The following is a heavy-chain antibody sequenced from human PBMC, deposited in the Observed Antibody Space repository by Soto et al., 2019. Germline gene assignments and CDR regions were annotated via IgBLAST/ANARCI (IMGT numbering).Heavy chain of an antibody. V-gene: IGHV6-1*01. Sequence: SQTLTLTCAISGDKVSTNSATWDWFRQSPSRGLEWLGRTYYRSKWYYDYAVSVKGRITISPDTSSNQFSLQMNSLRAEDTAVYYCAKQEGVVGATHWFDPWGQGTLVTVSS. J-gene: IGHJ5*02. CDR3: AKQEGVVGATHWFDP. CDR2: TYYRSKWYY. CDR1: GDKVSTNSAT. D-gene: IGHD1-26*01.